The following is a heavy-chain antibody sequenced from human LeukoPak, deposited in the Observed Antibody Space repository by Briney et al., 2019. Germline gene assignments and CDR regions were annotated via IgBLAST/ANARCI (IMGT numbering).Heavy chain of an antibody. CDR1: GGSISSYY. D-gene: IGHD6-19*01. CDR3: AREAGLAVAMYYFDY. Sequence: SETLSLTCTVSGGSISSYYWSWIRQPPGKGLEWIGYIYYSGSTNYNPSLKSRVTISVDTSKNQFSLKLSSVTAADTAVYYCAREAGLAVAMYYFDYWGQGTLVTVSS. CDR2: IYYSGST. J-gene: IGHJ4*02. V-gene: IGHV4-59*01.